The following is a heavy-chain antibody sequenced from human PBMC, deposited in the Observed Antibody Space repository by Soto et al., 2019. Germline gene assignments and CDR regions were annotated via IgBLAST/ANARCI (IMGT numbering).Heavy chain of an antibody. J-gene: IGHJ2*01. CDR1: GYSFISYW. CDR3: TRAFLSSGSGGDFAL. CDR2: IDPSDSYT. D-gene: IGHD3-10*01. V-gene: IGHV5-10-1*01. Sequence: PGESLKISCTGSGYSFISYWISWVRQVPGKGLEWVGRIDPSDSYTHYSPSMQGHVTMSADRSIDTVYLQWSSLQASDTAIYYCTRAFLSSGSGGDFALCGRRTLVTVSS.